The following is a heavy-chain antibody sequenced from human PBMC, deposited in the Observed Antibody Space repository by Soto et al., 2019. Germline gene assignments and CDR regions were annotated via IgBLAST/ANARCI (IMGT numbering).Heavy chain of an antibody. J-gene: IGHJ3*02. CDR3: AKDSWNYAGGGDAFDI. V-gene: IGHV3-23*01. D-gene: IGHD1-7*01. CDR1: GFTFSSYA. Sequence: GGSLRLSCAASGFTFSSYAMSWVRQAPGKGLEWVSAISGSGGSTYYADSVKGRFTISRDNSKNTLYLQMNSLRAEDTAVYYCAKDSWNYAGGGDAFDIWGQGTMVTVSS. CDR2: ISGSGGST.